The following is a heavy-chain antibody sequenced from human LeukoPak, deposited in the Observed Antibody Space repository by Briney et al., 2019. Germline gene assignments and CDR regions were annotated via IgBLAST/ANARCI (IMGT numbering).Heavy chain of an antibody. CDR3: ARDGGGNDC. J-gene: IGHJ4*02. V-gene: IGHV4-4*02. CDR1: GGSISSSNW. CDR2: IYHTGST. D-gene: IGHD4-23*01. Sequence: NPSGTLSLTCAVSGGSISSSNWWSWVRQQPGKGLEWIGQIYHTGSTNHNPSLKSRVTISVDKSNNQFSLKLRFVTAADTAVYYCARDGGGNDCWGQGTLVTVSS.